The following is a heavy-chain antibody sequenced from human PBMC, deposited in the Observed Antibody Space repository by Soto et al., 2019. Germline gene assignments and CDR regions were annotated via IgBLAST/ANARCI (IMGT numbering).Heavy chain of an antibody. D-gene: IGHD3-22*01. CDR2: IYHSGST. Sequence: SETLSLSCAVCGGSISSGGYSWSWIRQPPGKGLEWIGYIYHSGSTYYNPSLKSRVTISVDRSKNQFSLKLSSVTAADTAVYYCARGGYYDSSGYYEGINWFDPWGQGTLVTVSS. J-gene: IGHJ5*02. V-gene: IGHV4-30-2*01. CDR1: GGSISSGGYS. CDR3: ARGGYYDSSGYYEGINWFDP.